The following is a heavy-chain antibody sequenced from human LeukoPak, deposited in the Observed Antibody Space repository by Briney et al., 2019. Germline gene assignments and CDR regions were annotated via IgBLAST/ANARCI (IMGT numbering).Heavy chain of an antibody. Sequence: GGSLRLACAASGFTFSSYGMHWVRQAPGKGLEWVAFIRYDGSNKYYADSVKGRFTISRDNAKNSLYLQMNSLRAEDTAVYYCARDGEVVPAATHAEYYYYMDVWGKGTTVTVSS. V-gene: IGHV3-30*02. D-gene: IGHD2-2*01. CDR3: ARDGEVVPAATHAEYYYYMDV. CDR2: IRYDGSNK. J-gene: IGHJ6*03. CDR1: GFTFSSYG.